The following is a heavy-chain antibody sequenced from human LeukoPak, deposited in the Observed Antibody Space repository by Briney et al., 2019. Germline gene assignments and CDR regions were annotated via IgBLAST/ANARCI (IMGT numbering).Heavy chain of an antibody. V-gene: IGHV3-48*04. CDR2: ISSSSGTI. D-gene: IGHD2-2*01. CDR1: GFTFSSYW. Sequence: GGSLRLSCAASGFTFSSYWMSWVRQAPGKGLEWVSYISSSSGTIYYADSVKGRFTISRDNAKNSLYLQMNSLRAEDTAVYYCARALSHAGSFDYWGQGTLVTVSS. J-gene: IGHJ4*02. CDR3: ARALSHAGSFDY.